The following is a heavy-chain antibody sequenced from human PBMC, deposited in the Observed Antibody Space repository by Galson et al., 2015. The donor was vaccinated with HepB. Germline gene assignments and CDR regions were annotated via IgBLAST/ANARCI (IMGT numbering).Heavy chain of an antibody. CDR2: IIPIFGTA. CDR1: GGTFSSYA. CDR3: ASNAGDCSSTSCYLGGWFDP. J-gene: IGHJ5*02. Sequence: SVKVSCKASGGTFSSYAISWVRQAPGQGLEWMGGIIPIFGTANYAQKFQGRVTITADESTSTAYMELSSLRSEDTAVYYCASNAGDCSSTSCYLGGWFDPWGQGTLVTVSS. V-gene: IGHV1-69*13. D-gene: IGHD2-2*01.